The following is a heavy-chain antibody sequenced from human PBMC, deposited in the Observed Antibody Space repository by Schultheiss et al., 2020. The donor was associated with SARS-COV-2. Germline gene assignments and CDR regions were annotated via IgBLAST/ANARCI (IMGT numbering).Heavy chain of an antibody. V-gene: IGHV3-30*03. J-gene: IGHJ4*02. CDR3: ARTGGYRGYDQGFYFDS. D-gene: IGHD5-12*01. CDR1: GFTFSSYG. Sequence: GGSLRLSCAASGFTFSSYGMHWVRQAPGKGLEWVAVISYDGSNKYYADSVKGRFTISRDNAKNSLYLQMNSLRAEDTAVYYCARTGGYRGYDQGFYFDSWGQGTLVTVSS. CDR2: ISYDGSNK.